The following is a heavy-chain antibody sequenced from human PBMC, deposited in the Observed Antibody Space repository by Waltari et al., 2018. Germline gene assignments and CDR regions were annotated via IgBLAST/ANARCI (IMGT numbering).Heavy chain of an antibody. Sequence: EVQLSESGGRLIHPGGSLRLSCAASGFRFSKYVMTWVRQAPGKGMEGGLGKSRTGYTKRKADVGKGRVNGTRENSKEKRVLERTRLGGEDTAVYYRRAGGWESKKRDYRGQGTLGTGSS. CDR1: GFRFSKYV. J-gene: IGHJ4*02. CDR2: KSRTGYTK. V-gene: IGHV3-23*01. CDR3: RAGGWESKKRDY. D-gene: IGHD6-19*01.